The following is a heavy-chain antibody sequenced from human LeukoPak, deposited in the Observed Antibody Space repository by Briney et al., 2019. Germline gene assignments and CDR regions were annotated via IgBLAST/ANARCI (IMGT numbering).Heavy chain of an antibody. J-gene: IGHJ5*02. CDR2: IIPIFGTA. D-gene: IGHD3-22*01. Sequence: EASVKGSCKASGGTFSSYAISWVRQAPGQGLEWMGGIIPIFGTANYAQKFQGRVTITADESTSTAYMELSSLRSEDTAVYYCARGDYDSDNWFDPWGQGTLVTVSS. V-gene: IGHV1-69*13. CDR3: ARGDYDSDNWFDP. CDR1: GGTFSSYA.